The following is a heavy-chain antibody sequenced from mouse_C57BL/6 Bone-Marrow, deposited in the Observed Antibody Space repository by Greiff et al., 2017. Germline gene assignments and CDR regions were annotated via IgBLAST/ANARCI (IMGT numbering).Heavy chain of an antibody. V-gene: IGHV1-26*01. CDR2: INPNNGGT. Sequence: EVQLQQSGPELVKPGASVKISCKASGYTFTDYYMNWVKQSHGKSLEWIGDINPNNGGTSYNQKFKGKATLTVDKSSSTAYMELRSLTSEDSAVYYCARWVTLKGDYWGQGNAVTVSA. D-gene: IGHD2-1*01. CDR3: ARWVTLKGDY. J-gene: IGHJ4*01. CDR1: GYTFTDYY.